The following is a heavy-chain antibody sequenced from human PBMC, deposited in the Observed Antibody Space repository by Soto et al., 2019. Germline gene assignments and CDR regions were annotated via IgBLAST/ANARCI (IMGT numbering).Heavy chain of an antibody. D-gene: IGHD4-4*01. CDR1: GGTFSTYG. Sequence: QVQLVQSGAEVRKPGSSVTVSCKASGGTFSTYGITWVRQAPGQGLEWMGNIIPLIGTANYAQRFRGRVTITAEESTTTAYMQLTSLRSADTAVYYCARVVMTTVPASFYYGLDVWGQGTTVTVSS. CDR3: ARVVMTTVPASFYYGLDV. J-gene: IGHJ6*02. V-gene: IGHV1-69*18. CDR2: IIPLIGTA.